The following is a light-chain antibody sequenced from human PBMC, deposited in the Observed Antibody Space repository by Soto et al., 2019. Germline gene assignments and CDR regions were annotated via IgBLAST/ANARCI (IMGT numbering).Light chain of an antibody. CDR1: QSVSGY. J-gene: IGKJ4*01. CDR2: DGS. V-gene: IGKV3-11*01. CDR3: QQYYTWPVT. Sequence: EIVLTQSPATLSLSPGERATLSCRASQSVSGYLAWYQQKPGQAPRLLIYDGSHRAAGIPSRFSGSGSGTDFTLTISGLEPEDFAVYYCQQYYTWPVTFGGGTKVEIK.